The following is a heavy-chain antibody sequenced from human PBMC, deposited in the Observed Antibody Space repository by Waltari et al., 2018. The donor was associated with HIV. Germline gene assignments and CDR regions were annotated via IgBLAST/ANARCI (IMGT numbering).Heavy chain of an antibody. CDR2: ISWNSGTI. CDR1: GFTFDDYA. CDR3: AKIYFDSSGYYGNDAFDI. V-gene: IGHV3-9*01. D-gene: IGHD3-22*01. J-gene: IGHJ3*02. Sequence: EVQLVESGGGLMQPGRSLRLSCAASGFTFDDYAMHWVRQAPGKGLEWVSGISWNSGTIDYADSVKGRFTISRDNAKNSLYLQMNSLRPEDTALYFCAKIYFDSSGYYGNDAFDIWGQGTRVTVSS.